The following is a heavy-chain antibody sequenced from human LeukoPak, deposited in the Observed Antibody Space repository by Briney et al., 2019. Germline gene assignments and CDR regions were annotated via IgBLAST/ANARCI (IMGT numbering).Heavy chain of an antibody. CDR3: ARDGDSVSFDY. V-gene: IGHV1-69*05. D-gene: IGHD3-10*01. Sequence: GASVKVSCKASGGTFSSYAISWVRQAPGQGLEWMGGIIPIFGTANYAQKFQGRVTTTTDESTSTAYMELSSLRSEDTAVYYCARDGDSVSFDYWGQGTLVTVSS. CDR2: IIPIFGTA. J-gene: IGHJ4*02. CDR1: GGTFSSYA.